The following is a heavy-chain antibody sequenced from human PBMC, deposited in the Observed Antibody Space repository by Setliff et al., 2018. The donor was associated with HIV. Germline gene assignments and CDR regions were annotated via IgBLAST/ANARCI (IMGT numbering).Heavy chain of an antibody. Sequence: LSLTCSVSGASIRSDRMYWSWIRRPPGQRLEWIGFISFAGHINYNPSLSSRVTVSRDTPRNQFSMTLTSVTAADTAVYYCARSFGWGAFNVWGQGTVVTVSS. CDR2: ISFAGHI. V-gene: IGHV4-61*01. CDR1: GASIRSDRMY. CDR3: ARSFGWGAFNV. D-gene: IGHD6-19*01. J-gene: IGHJ3*01.